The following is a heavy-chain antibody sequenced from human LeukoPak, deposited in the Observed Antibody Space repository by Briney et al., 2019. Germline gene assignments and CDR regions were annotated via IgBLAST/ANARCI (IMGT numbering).Heavy chain of an antibody. CDR3: ATPTSYSSSWYAFDI. Sequence: PSETLSLTCAVYGGSFSGYYWSWIRQPPGKGLEWIGEINHSGSTNYNPSLKSRVTISVDTSKNQFSLKLSSVTAADTAVYYCATPTSYSSSWYAFDIWGQGTMVTVSS. CDR2: INHSGST. V-gene: IGHV4-34*01. CDR1: GGSFSGYY. J-gene: IGHJ3*02. D-gene: IGHD6-13*01.